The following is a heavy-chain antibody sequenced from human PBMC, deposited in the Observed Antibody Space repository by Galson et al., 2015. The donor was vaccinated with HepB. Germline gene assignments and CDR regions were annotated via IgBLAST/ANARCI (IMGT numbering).Heavy chain of an antibody. CDR3: ARERGGWFDP. Sequence: WSWIRQAPGKGPEWIGYVHYTGNTKYNPSLESRVIISLDTSKNQFSLKLSSVTAADTAVYYCARERGGWFDPWGQGTLVTVSS. J-gene: IGHJ5*02. CDR2: VHYTGNT. V-gene: IGHV4-59*12. D-gene: IGHD3-16*01.